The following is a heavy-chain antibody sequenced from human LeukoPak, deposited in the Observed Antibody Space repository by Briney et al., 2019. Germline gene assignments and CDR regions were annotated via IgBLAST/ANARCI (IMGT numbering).Heavy chain of an antibody. V-gene: IGHV1-69*13. Sequence: ASVKVSCKASGGTFSSYAISWVRQAPGQGLEWMGGIIPIFGTANYAQEFQGRVTITADESTSTAYMELSSLRSEDTAVYYCARVYNWNDYWFDPWGQGTLVTVSS. CDR3: ARVYNWNDYWFDP. D-gene: IGHD1-20*01. CDR1: GGTFSSYA. J-gene: IGHJ5*02. CDR2: IIPIFGTA.